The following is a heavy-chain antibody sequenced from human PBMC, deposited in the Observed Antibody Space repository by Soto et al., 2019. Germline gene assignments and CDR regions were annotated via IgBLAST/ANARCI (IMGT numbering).Heavy chain of an antibody. Sequence: QVQLQESGPGLVKPSETLSLTCTVSGGSINRFYWSWIRQPPGKGLEWVGYIYHSGITNYNPPLESRVTISVATTKNQFSLKLRSVTAADTAVYYCTRHSRRTWYFDLWGRGTLVTVSS. CDR2: IYHSGIT. V-gene: IGHV4-59*08. CDR3: TRHSRRTWYFDL. J-gene: IGHJ2*01. CDR1: GGSINRFY.